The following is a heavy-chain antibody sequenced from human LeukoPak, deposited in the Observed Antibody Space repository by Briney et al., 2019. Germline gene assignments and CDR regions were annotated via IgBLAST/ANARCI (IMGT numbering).Heavy chain of an antibody. Sequence: AASVKVSCKASGDTFTGYYMHWVRQAPGQGLEWMGWINPNGGGTNYAQKFQGRVTMTRDTSISTAYMELSRLRSDGTAVYYCARDYYDSSGYSNWFDPWGQGTLVTVSS. D-gene: IGHD3-22*01. CDR1: GDTFTGYY. CDR3: ARDYYDSSGYSNWFDP. V-gene: IGHV1-2*02. J-gene: IGHJ5*02. CDR2: INPNGGGT.